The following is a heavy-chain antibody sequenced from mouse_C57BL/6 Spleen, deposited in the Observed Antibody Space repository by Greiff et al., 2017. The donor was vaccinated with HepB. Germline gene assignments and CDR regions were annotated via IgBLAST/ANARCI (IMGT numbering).Heavy chain of an antibody. V-gene: IGHV1-39*01. CDR3: ASRNYEGVFAY. CDR2: INPNYGTT. CDR1: GYSFTDYK. D-gene: IGHD2-1*01. J-gene: IGHJ3*01. Sequence: VQLKQSGPELVKPGASVKISCTASGYSFTDYKMNWVKQSNGKSLEWIGVINPNYGTTSYNQKFKGKATLTVDQSSSTAYMQLNSLTSEDSAVYSSASRNYEGVFAYWGQGTLVTVSA.